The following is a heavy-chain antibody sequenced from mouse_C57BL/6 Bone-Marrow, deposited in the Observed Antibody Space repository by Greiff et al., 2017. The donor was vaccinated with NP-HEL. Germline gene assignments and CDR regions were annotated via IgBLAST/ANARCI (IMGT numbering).Heavy chain of an antibody. CDR1: GFTFSSYA. V-gene: IGHV5-4*03. CDR2: ISDGGSYT. Sequence: EVMLVESGGGLVKPGGSLKLSCAASGFTFSSYAMSWVRQTPEKRLEWVATISDGGSYTYYSDNVKGRFTISRDNAKNNLYLQMSHLKSEDTAMYYCARVVYYDAMDYWGQGTSVTVSS. CDR3: ARVVYYDAMDY. J-gene: IGHJ4*01. D-gene: IGHD2-1*01.